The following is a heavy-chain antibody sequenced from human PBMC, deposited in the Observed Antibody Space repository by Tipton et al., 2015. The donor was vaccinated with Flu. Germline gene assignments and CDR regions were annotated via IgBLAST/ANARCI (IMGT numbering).Heavy chain of an antibody. CDR3: TRGGSSGGGIDY. V-gene: IGHV3-49*04. J-gene: IGHJ4*02. Sequence: QLVQSGGGLVQPGRSLRLSCAASGFTFGDYAMSWVRQAPGKGLEWVGFMGSKAYGGTTEYAASVKGRFTISRDDSKSIAYLQMNSLKTEDTAVYYCTRGGSSGGGIDYWGRGTLVTVSS. CDR2: MGSKAYGGTT. D-gene: IGHD6-19*01. CDR1: GFTFGDYA.